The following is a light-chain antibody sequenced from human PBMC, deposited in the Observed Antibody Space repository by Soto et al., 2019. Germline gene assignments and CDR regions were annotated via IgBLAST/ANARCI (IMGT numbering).Light chain of an antibody. V-gene: IGLV2-14*03. J-gene: IGLJ1*01. Sequence: QSALTQPASVSGSPGQSITISCGGTSSDVGAYIYVSWYQQFPGKAPKLILYEVNNRPSGVSNRFSGSKSGTTASLTISGLQPEDEADYYCSAYSDIDTKVFGTGTKVTVL. CDR1: SSDVGAYIY. CDR3: SAYSDIDTKV. CDR2: EVN.